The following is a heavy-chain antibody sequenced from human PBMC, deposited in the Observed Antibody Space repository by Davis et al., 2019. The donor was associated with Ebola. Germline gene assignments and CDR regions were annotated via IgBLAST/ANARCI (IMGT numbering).Heavy chain of an antibody. CDR1: GFTFSSYG. V-gene: IGHV3-30*02. D-gene: IGHD4-17*01. Sequence: PGGSLRLSCAASGFTFSSYGMHWVRQAPGKGLEWVAFIRYDGGNKYYADSVKGRFTISRDNSKNTLYLQMNSLRAEDTAVYYCAKDLETVTTPWGQGTLVTVSS. CDR2: IRYDGGNK. J-gene: IGHJ5*02. CDR3: AKDLETVTTP.